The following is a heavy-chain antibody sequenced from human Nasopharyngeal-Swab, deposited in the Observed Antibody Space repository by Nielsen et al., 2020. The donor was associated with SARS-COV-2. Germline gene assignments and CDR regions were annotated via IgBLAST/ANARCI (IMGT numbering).Heavy chain of an antibody. D-gene: IGHD2-15*01. CDR3: AKDRYCSGGACYFSGFDY. V-gene: IGHV3-23*01. J-gene: IGHJ4*02. Sequence: VRQMPGKELEWVSGVSGSGGTTKYADSVKGRFTISRDNSKNKLYLQMHSLRVEDTAVYYCAKDRYCSGGACYFSGFDYWGLGTLVTVSS. CDR2: VSGSGGTT.